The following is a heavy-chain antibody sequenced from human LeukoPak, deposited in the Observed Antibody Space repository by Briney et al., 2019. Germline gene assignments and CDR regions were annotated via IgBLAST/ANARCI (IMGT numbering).Heavy chain of an antibody. CDR3: ARVRDGYNQL. D-gene: IGHD5-24*01. V-gene: IGHV4-59*01. CDR2: IYYSGST. CDR1: GGSISSYY. J-gene: IGHJ4*02. Sequence: SEALSLTCTVSGGSISSYYWSWIRQSPGKGLEWIGYIYYSGSTNYNPSLKSRVTISVDTSKNQFSLKLSSVTAADTAVYYCARVRDGYNQLWGQGTLVTVSS.